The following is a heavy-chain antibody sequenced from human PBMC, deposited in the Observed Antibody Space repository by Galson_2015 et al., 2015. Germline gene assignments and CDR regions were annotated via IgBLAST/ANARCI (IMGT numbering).Heavy chain of an antibody. CDR2: ISGSSTYI. CDR3: ARDWGGMDV. J-gene: IGHJ6*02. D-gene: IGHD3-16*01. Sequence: SLRLSCAASGFTFSSYSMNWVRQAPGKGLEWVSSISGSSTYIYYADSVKGRFTISRDNARNSLYLQMNSLRAEDTAVYYCARDWGGMDVWGQGTTVTVS. CDR1: GFTFSSYS. V-gene: IGHV3-21*01.